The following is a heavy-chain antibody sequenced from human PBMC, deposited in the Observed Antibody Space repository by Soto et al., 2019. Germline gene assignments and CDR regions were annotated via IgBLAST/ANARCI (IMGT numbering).Heavy chain of an antibody. V-gene: IGHV3-48*01. D-gene: IGHD6-19*01. CDR2: ISSSSSTI. CDR3: ARKWLGTEKYYFDT. Sequence: EVRLVESGGGLVQPGGSLRLSCAASGFTFSSYSMNWVRQAPGKGLEWVSYISSSSSTIHYADSVKGRFTISRDNAENSLYLQMNSLRAEDTAVYYCARKWLGTEKYYFDTWGLGTLVTVSS. CDR1: GFTFSSYS. J-gene: IGHJ4*02.